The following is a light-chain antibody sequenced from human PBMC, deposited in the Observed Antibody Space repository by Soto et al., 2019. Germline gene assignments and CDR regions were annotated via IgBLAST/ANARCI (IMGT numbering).Light chain of an antibody. Sequence: DIQMTQSPSTLSASVGDRVTITCRASQSISSWLAWYQQKPGKAPKLLIYDASSLESGVPSRFSGSGSGTEFTLTFSSLQPDDFATYYCQQYNSYSITFGGGTKVEIK. CDR2: DAS. V-gene: IGKV1-5*01. CDR1: QSISSW. J-gene: IGKJ4*01. CDR3: QQYNSYSIT.